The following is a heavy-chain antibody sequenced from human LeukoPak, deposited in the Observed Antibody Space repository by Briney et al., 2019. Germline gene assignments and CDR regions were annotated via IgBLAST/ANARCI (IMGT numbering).Heavy chain of an antibody. J-gene: IGHJ6*03. CDR2: IYYSGST. Sequence: SETLSLTCTVSGGSISSYYWSWIRQPPGKGLEWIGYIYYSGSTNYNPSLKSRVTISVDTSRNQFSLKLSSVTAADTAVYYCAREVAVTPNSYYYYYYMDVWGKGTTVTVSS. V-gene: IGHV4-59*01. CDR1: GGSISSYY. D-gene: IGHD4-23*01. CDR3: AREVAVTPNSYYYYYYMDV.